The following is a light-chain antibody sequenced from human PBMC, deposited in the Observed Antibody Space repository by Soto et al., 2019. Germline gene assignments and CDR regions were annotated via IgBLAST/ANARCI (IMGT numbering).Light chain of an antibody. V-gene: IGKV3-20*01. CDR3: QQYGSSPPT. CDR1: QSVSRY. Sequence: IVLTQATGTLSLSPGERASLWCRASQSVSRYLAWYQQKPGQGPRVLIYGASSRATGIPDRFSGSGSGTDFTLTINRLEPEDFAVYYCQQYGSSPPTFGQGTKVDTK. J-gene: IGKJ1*01. CDR2: GAS.